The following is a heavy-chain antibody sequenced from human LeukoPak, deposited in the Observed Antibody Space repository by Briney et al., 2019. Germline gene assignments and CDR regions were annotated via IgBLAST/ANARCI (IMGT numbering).Heavy chain of an antibody. CDR2: IIPILGIA. D-gene: IGHD6-13*01. CDR3: ARDLFVGAAGTMGY. Sequence: SVKVSCKASGGTFSSYAISWVRQAPGRGLEWMGRIIPILGIANYAQKFQGRVTITADKSTSTAYMELSSLRSEDTAVYYCARDLFVGAAGTMGYWGQGTLVTVSS. CDR1: GGTFSSYA. J-gene: IGHJ4*02. V-gene: IGHV1-69*04.